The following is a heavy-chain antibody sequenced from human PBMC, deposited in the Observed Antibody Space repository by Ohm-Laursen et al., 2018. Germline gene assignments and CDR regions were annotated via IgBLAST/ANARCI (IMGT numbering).Heavy chain of an antibody. CDR1: GGSISSGGYY. CDR2: IYYSGST. CDR3: ARSYYDSSGYYPYYYYGMDV. V-gene: IGHV4-31*01. J-gene: IGHJ6*02. Sequence: SDTLSLTCTVSGGSISSGGYYWSWIRQHPGKGLEWIGYIYYSGSTYYNPSLKSLVTISVDTSKNQFSLKLSSVTAADTAVYYCARSYYDSSGYYPYYYYGMDVWGQGTTVTVSS. D-gene: IGHD3-22*01.